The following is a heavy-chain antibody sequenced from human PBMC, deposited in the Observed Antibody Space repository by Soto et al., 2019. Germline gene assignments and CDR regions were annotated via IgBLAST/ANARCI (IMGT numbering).Heavy chain of an antibody. CDR1: GFTFSSYW. D-gene: IGHD6-13*01. V-gene: IGHV3-74*01. CDR3: ASSSSWRIENDY. J-gene: IGHJ4*02. Sequence: EVQLVESGGGLVQPGGSLRLSCAASGFTFSSYWMHWVRQAPGKGLVWVSRINSDGSSTSYADSVKGRFTISRDNAKKALYLQMNSLRAEDTAVYYCASSSSWRIENDYWGQGTLVTVSS. CDR2: INSDGSST.